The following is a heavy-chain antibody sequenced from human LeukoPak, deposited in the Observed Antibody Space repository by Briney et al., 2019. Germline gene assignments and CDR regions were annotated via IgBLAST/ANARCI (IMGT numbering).Heavy chain of an antibody. CDR2: IFYSGST. D-gene: IGHD4-11*01. J-gene: IGHJ4*02. CDR1: GGSISTSNYY. Sequence: SETLSLTCTVSGGSISTSNYYWGWIRQPPGKGLEWIGNIFYSGSTYYSPSLKSRVTISLDTSRNQFSLKLTSVTAADTAVYFCARSEINDYSRFWGQGILVIVSS. V-gene: IGHV4-39*07. CDR3: ARSEINDYSRF.